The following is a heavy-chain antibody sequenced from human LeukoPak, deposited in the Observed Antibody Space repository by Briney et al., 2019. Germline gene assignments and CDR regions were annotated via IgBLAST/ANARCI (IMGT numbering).Heavy chain of an antibody. J-gene: IGHJ6*02. CDR2: IYYSGTT. D-gene: IGHD4-17*01. V-gene: IGHV4-59*01. CDR1: GGSISYYY. Sequence: SETLSLTCTVSGGSISYYYWSWIRQSAGKGLEWIGYIYYSGTTNYNPSLNSRVTISVDTSKNQFSLQLRSVTAADTAVYYCAREDPQTTVPEGMDVWGQGTTVTVSS. CDR3: AREDPQTTVPEGMDV.